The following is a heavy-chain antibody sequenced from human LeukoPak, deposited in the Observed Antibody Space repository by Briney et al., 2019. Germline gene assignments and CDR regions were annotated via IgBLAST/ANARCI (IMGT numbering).Heavy chain of an antibody. D-gene: IGHD2-2*02. CDR3: ARGERYCSSTSCYIGHYYYYYMDV. J-gene: IGHJ6*03. V-gene: IGHV4-59*12. CDR1: GGSISSYY. CDR2: IYYSGST. Sequence: PSETLSLTCTVSGGSISSYYWSWIRQPPGKGLEWIGYIYYSGSTNYNPSLKSRVTISVDTSKNQFSLKLSSVTAADTAVYYCARGERYCSSTSCYIGHYYYYYMDVWGKGTTVTVSS.